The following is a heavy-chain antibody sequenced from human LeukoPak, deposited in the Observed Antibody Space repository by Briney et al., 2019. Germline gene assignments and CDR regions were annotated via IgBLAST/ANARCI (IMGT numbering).Heavy chain of an antibody. J-gene: IGHJ4*02. D-gene: IGHD1-20*01. CDR3: AKTHNWNDLDYFDY. CDR2: ISGSGKDT. Sequence: GGSLRLSCAASGFTFSNYAMSWVRQAPGKGLEWVSAISGSGKDTSYADSVKGRFTISRDNSKNTLYLQMNSLRAEDTAVYYCAKTHNWNDLDYFDYWGQGTLVTVSS. CDR1: GFTFSNYA. V-gene: IGHV3-23*01.